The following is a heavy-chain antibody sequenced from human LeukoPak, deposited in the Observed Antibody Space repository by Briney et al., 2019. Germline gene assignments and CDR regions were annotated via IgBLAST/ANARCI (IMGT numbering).Heavy chain of an antibody. D-gene: IGHD6-19*01. CDR1: GFTFSSYG. J-gene: IGHJ4*02. CDR3: ANFHSSGWYGFDY. CDR2: ISYDGSNK. Sequence: GGSLRLSCAASGFTFSSYGMTWVRQAPGKGLEWVAVISYDGSNKYYADSVKGRFTISRDNSKNTLYLQMNSLRAEDTAVYYCANFHSSGWYGFDYWGQGTLVTVSS. V-gene: IGHV3-30*18.